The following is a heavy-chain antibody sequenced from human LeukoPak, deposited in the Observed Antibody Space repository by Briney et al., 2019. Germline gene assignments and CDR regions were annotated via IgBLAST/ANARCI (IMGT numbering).Heavy chain of an antibody. Sequence: GGSLRLSCAASGFTLRSYTMNWVRQAPGKGLEWMAVISYDGKVTYYADSVKGRFTISRDNSKNTLYLQITSLRGEDTALYYCAKERDYRVSTSCDYWGQGTQVTVSS. CDR1: GFTLRSYT. D-gene: IGHD3-10*01. CDR3: AKERDYRVSTSCDY. CDR2: ISYDGKVT. J-gene: IGHJ4*02. V-gene: IGHV3-30*18.